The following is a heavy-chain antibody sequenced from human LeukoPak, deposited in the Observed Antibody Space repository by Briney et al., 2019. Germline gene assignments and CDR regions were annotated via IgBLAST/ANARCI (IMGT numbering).Heavy chain of an antibody. V-gene: IGHV4-39*01. D-gene: IGHD3-22*01. J-gene: IGHJ2*01. CDR2: IYYSGST. Sequence: PSETLSLTCTVSGGSISSSSYYWGWIRQPPGKGLEWIGSIYYSGSTYYNPSLKSRVTISVDTSNNQFSLKLSSVTAADTAVYYCARHGSLSDTGGYYRYWYFDLWGRGTLVTVSS. CDR1: GGSISSSSYY. CDR3: ARHGSLSDTGGYYRYWYFDL.